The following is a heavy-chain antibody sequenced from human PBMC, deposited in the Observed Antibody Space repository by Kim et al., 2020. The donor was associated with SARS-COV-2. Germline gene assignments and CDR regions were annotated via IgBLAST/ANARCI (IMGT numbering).Heavy chain of an antibody. CDR2: IWYDGSNK. V-gene: IGHV3-33*01. Sequence: GGSLRLSCAASGFTFSSYGMHWVRQAPGKGLEWVAVIWYDGSNKYYADSVKGRFTISRDNSKNTLYLQMNSLRAEDTAVYYCARGASHHPQIYDPWAREPWSPSPQ. D-gene: IGHD2-2*01. J-gene: IGHJ5*02. CDR1: GFTFSSYG. CDR3: ARGASHHPQIYDP.